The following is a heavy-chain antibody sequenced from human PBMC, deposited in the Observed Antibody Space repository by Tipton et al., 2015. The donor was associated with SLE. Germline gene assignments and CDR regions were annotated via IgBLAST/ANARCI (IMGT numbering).Heavy chain of an antibody. CDR3: ARQGQQLVRPYYYGMDV. CDR1: GGSISSYY. V-gene: IGHV4-59*08. Sequence: TLSLTCTVSGGSISSYYWSWIRQPPGKGLEWLGYIYYSGSPNYNPSLKSRVTISVDTSKNQFSLKLSSVTAADTAVYYCARQGQQLVRPYYYGMDVWGQGTTVPVSS. D-gene: IGHD6-13*01. J-gene: IGHJ6*02. CDR2: IYYSGSP.